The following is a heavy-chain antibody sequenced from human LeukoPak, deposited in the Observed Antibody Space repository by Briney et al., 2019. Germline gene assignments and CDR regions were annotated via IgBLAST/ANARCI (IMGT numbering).Heavy chain of an antibody. D-gene: IGHD6-19*01. CDR3: ARVCSGYPDY. CDR1: GFTFSSYW. V-gene: IGHV3-74*01. Sequence: GGSLRLSCAASGFTFSSYWMHWVRQAPGKGLVWVSRIDSDGSSTSYADSVKGRFTISRDDAKNTLYLQMNSLRAEDTAVYYRARVCSGYPDYWGQGTLVTVSS. J-gene: IGHJ4*02. CDR2: IDSDGSST.